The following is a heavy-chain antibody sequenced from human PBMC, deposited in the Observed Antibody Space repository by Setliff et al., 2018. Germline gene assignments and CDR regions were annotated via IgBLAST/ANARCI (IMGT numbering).Heavy chain of an antibody. CDR2: INPSSGAT. CDR3: AREGGGESDAFDI. J-gene: IGHJ3*02. D-gene: IGHD3-16*01. Sequence: ASVKVSCKASGYTFTGYYMYWVRQAPGQGLEWMGRINPSSGATIYAQKFQGRVTMTSDTSISTAYMELGRLRSDDKSVYFCAREGGGESDAFDIWGQGTMVTVSS. V-gene: IGHV1-2*06. CDR1: GYTFTGYY.